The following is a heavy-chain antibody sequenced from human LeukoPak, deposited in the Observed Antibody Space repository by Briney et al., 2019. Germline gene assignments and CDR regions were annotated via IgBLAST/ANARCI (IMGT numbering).Heavy chain of an antibody. CDR3: ARDNRGVDCSGGSCYLDAYYFDY. Sequence: SETLSLTCTVSGGSISSSSYYWGWIRQPPGKGLEWIGYIYYSGSTNYNPSLKSRVTISVDTSKNQFSLKLGSVTAADTAVYYCARDNRGVDCSGGSCYLDAYYFDYWGQGTLVTVSS. D-gene: IGHD2-15*01. V-gene: IGHV4-61*01. CDR1: GGSISSSSYY. CDR2: IYYSGST. J-gene: IGHJ4*02.